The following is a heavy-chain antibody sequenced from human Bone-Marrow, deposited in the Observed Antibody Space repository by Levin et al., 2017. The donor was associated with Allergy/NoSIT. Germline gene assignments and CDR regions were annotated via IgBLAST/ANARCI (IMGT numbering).Heavy chain of an antibody. Sequence: QPGGSLRLSCAASGFTFSSYGMHWVRQAPGKGLEWVAVIWYDGSNKYYADSVKGRFTISRDNSKNTLYLQMNSLRAEDTAVYYCARIPLGGYGDFLPYYYYGMDVWGQGTTVTVSS. CDR2: IWYDGSNK. V-gene: IGHV3-33*01. J-gene: IGHJ6*02. CDR3: ARIPLGGYGDFLPYYYYGMDV. CDR1: GFTFSSYG. D-gene: IGHD4-17*01.